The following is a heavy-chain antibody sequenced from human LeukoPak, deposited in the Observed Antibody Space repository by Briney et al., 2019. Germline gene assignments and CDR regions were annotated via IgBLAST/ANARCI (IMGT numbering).Heavy chain of an antibody. J-gene: IGHJ3*02. D-gene: IGHD3-22*01. CDR3: ASPTYYYDSSGYSRGAFDI. CDR2: INPSGGST. CDR1: GYTFTSYY. V-gene: IGHV1-46*01. Sequence: ASVKVSCKASGYTFTSYYMHWVRQAPGQGLEWMGIINPSGGSTSYAQKFQGRVTISVDTSKNQFSLKLSSVTAADTAVYYCASPTYYYDSSGYSRGAFDIWGQGTMVTVSS.